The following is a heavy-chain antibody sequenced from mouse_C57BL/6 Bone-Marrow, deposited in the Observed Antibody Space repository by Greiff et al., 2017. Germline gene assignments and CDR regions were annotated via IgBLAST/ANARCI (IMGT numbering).Heavy chain of an antibody. V-gene: IGHV14-2*01. J-gene: IGHJ4*01. Sequence: VQLKQSGAELVKPGASVKLSCTASGFNIKDSYMHWVKQRTEQGLEWIGRIDPEDGETKYAPKFQGKATITADTSSNTAYLQLSSLTSEDTAVYYCASRTTVVTYYAMDYWGQGTSVTVSS. CDR1: GFNIKDSY. CDR2: IDPEDGET. CDR3: ASRTTVVTYYAMDY. D-gene: IGHD1-1*01.